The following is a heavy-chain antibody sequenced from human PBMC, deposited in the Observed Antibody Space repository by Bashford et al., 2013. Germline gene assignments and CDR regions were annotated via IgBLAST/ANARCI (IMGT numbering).Heavy chain of an antibody. CDR1: GGSISSGSYY. CDR2: IYYSGST. D-gene: IGHD3-10*01. CDR3: AKRDYNETTDSFDI. Sequence: SETLSLTCTVSGGSISSGSYYWSWIRQHPGKGLEWIGYIYYSGSTSLNPSLKSRLTMSIDTSKNQFSLQLTSVTAADSAVYYCAKRDYNETTDSFDIWGPRDNGHRLL. J-gene: IGHJ3*02. V-gene: IGHV4-61*01.